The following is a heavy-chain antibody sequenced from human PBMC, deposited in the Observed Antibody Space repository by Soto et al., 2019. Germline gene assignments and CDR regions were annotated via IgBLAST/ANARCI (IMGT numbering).Heavy chain of an antibody. V-gene: IGHV4-61*01. J-gene: IGHJ4*02. CDR3: ARRYGYSFDY. CDR2: IYYSGST. CDR1: GGSVSSSGSHY. D-gene: IGHD1-1*01. Sequence: SETLSLTCTVSGGSVSSSGSHYWGWIRQPPGKGLEWIGYIYYSGSTNYNPSLKSRVTISVDTSKNQFSLKLSSVTAADTAVYYCARRYGYSFDYWGQGTLVTVSS.